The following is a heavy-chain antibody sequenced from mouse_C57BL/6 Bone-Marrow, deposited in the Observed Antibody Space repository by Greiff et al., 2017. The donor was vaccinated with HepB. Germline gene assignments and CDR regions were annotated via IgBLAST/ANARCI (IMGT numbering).Heavy chain of an antibody. CDR3: AREGWGLAMGY. D-gene: IGHD2-3*01. CDR1: GYSITSGYY. CDR2: ISYDGSN. Sequence: EVKLMESGPGLVKPSQSLSLTCSVTGYSITSGYYWNWIRQFPGNKLEWMGYISYDGSNNYNPSLKNRISITRDTSKNQFFLKLNSVTTEDTATYYCAREGWGLAMGYWGQGTSVTVSS. V-gene: IGHV3-6*01. J-gene: IGHJ4*01.